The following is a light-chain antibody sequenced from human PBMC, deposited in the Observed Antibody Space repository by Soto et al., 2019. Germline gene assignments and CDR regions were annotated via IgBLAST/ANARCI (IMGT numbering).Light chain of an antibody. CDR3: HQYNYWPPET. J-gene: IGKJ1*01. Sequence: IGMTQSPATLSVSLGERATLSCRASQSVSTDLAWYQQKPGQAPRLLIFGASTRATGIPARFSGSGSGTEFILTISSLQSEDSAVYYCHQYNYWPPETFGQGTKVDI. CDR1: QSVSTD. V-gene: IGKV3-15*01. CDR2: GAS.